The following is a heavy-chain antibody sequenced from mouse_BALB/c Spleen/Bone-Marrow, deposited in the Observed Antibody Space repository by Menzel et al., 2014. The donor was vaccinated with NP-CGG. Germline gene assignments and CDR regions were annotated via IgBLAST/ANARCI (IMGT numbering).Heavy chain of an antibody. Sequence: EVKLVESGGGLVKPGGSLKLSCAVSGFSFSSCAMSWVRQIPEKRLEWVATISSGGSYTYYPYSVKGRFTISRDNAKNHLYLQMNSLRSEDTAVYYCARRDYGYFDVWGAGTTVTVSS. V-gene: IGHV5-9-3*01. CDR1: GFSFSSCA. CDR2: ISSGGSYT. J-gene: IGHJ1*01. CDR3: ARRDYGYFDV.